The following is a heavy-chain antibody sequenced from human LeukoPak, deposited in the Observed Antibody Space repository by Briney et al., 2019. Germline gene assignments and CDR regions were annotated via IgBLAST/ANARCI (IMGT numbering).Heavy chain of an antibody. CDR2: ISSSSANI. D-gene: IGHD3-10*01. V-gene: IGHV3-48*01. J-gene: IGHJ6*02. CDR1: GFTFSTYS. CDR3: AKDLADYYGSGSYYNV. Sequence: GGSLRLSCAASGFTFSTYSMNWVRQAPGKGLEWVSHISSSSANIYYADSVKGRFTITRDNAQNSLFLQMNSVRVEDTAVYYCAKDLADYYGSGSYYNVWGQGTTVTVSS.